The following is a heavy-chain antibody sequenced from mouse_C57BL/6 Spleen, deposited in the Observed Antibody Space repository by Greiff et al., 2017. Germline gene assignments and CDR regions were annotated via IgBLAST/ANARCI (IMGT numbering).Heavy chain of an antibody. V-gene: IGHV1-72*01. CDR1: GYTFTSYW. J-gene: IGHJ2*01. CDR2: IDPNSGGT. Sequence: VQLQQPGAELVKPGASVKLSCKASGYTFTSYWMHWVMQRPGRGLEWIGRIDPNSGGTKYTEKFTSKATLTVDTPSSTASMPLSSLSSEVSAFYYCANQYYGRSPFDYWGQGTTLTVSS. D-gene: IGHD1-2*01. CDR3: ANQYYGRSPFDY.